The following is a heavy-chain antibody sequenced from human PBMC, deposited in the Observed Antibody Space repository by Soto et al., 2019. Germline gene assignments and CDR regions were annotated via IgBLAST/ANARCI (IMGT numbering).Heavy chain of an antibody. Sequence: PGGSLRLACAAYGFTFSSYSMNWVRPAPGKGLEWVSSISSSSSYIYYSDSVRGRFTISRDNAKNSLYLKMNSLRAADTSVYYVAIVWVTGATGGGGMDVWGQGTTVTVSS. CDR2: ISSSSSYI. J-gene: IGHJ6*02. CDR3: AIVWVTGATGGGGMDV. CDR1: GFTFSSYS. D-gene: IGHD1-7*01. V-gene: IGHV3-21*01.